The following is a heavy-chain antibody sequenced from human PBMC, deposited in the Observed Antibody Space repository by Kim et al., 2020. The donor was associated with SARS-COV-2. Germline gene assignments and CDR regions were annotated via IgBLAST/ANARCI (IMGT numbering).Heavy chain of an antibody. V-gene: IGHV3-30-3*01. Sequence: GGSLRLSCAASGFTFSSYAMHWVRQAPGKGLEWVAVISYDGSNKYYADSVKGRFTISRDNSKNTLYLQMNSLRAEDTAVYYCARDRGEYLIRLGMDVWGQGTTVTVSS. J-gene: IGHJ6*02. CDR1: GFTFSSYA. CDR2: ISYDGSNK. CDR3: ARDRGEYLIRLGMDV. D-gene: IGHD3-10*01.